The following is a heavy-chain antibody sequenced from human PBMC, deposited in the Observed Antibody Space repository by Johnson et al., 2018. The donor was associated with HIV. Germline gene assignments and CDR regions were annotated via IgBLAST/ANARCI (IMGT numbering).Heavy chain of an antibody. V-gene: IGHV3-74*01. D-gene: IGHD5-18*01. Sequence: VQLVEFGGDLVQPGGSLRLSCAASGFIFSSYWMHWVRQAPGKGLVWVSRMTNDGRTSYADSVKGRFTISRDNAKNTLSLQMNSLRVEDTAVYYCARDRIYSYVPDAFDIWGQGTMVSVSS. CDR2: MTNDGRT. J-gene: IGHJ3*02. CDR1: GFIFSSYW. CDR3: ARDRIYSYVPDAFDI.